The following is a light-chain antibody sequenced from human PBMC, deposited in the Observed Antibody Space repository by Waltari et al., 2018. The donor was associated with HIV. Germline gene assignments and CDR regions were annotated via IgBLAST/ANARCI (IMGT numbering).Light chain of an antibody. J-gene: IGLJ2*01. CDR3: LLSYAGARPVI. CDR1: TGAVTSGHH. Sequence: AVVTQEPSLTVSPAAPVTLPCGSSTGAVTSGHHPSSFQQKPGHAPRTLIYDTNHKHSWTPARFSGSLLGGKAALTLSGAQPEDEAKYYCLLSYAGARPVIFGGGTQLTVL. CDR2: DTN. V-gene: IGLV7-46*01.